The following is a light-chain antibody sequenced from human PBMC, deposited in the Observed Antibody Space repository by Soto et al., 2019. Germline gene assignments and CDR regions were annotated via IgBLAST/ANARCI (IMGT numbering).Light chain of an antibody. CDR3: QQYGSSL. V-gene: IGKV3-20*01. CDR1: QSVSSSY. J-gene: IGKJ3*01. Sequence: ERVLTQSPGTLSLSPGERATLSCRASQSVSSSYLAWYQQKPGQAPRLLIYGASSRATGIPDRFSGSGSGADFTLTISRLEPEDFAVYYCQQYGSSLFGPGTKVDIK. CDR2: GAS.